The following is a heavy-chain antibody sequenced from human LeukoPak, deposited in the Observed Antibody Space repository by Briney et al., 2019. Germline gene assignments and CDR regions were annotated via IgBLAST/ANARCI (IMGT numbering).Heavy chain of an antibody. J-gene: IGHJ5*01. V-gene: IGHV3-7*04. D-gene: IGHD2-21*02. Sequence: EKYHVDSGEGRFTIFRDNARNLLYLQMSSLRADDTAVYYCSRGDDFAGDSWGQGTLVTVSS. CDR3: SRGDDFAGDS. CDR2: EK.